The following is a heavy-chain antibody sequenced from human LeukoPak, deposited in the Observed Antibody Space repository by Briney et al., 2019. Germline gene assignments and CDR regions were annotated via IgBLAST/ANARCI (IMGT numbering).Heavy chain of an antibody. J-gene: IGHJ4*02. V-gene: IGHV2-5*02. CDR1: GFSLTSVGVG. CDR2: IYWDDDK. Sequence: SGPTLVNPTQTLTLTCTFSGFSLTSVGVGVGWIRHPPGKALEWLALIYWDDDKRYSPPLKTRLTITRDTSKNQVVLRMTNVDPADTATYFCAHTGRRYYFDYWGQGTPVTVSS. CDR3: AHTGRRYYFDY. D-gene: IGHD3-10*01.